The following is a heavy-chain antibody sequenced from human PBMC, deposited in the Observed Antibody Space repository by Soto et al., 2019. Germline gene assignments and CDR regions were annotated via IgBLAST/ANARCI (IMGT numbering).Heavy chain of an antibody. CDR3: ARDTSAYSRLDY. Sequence: ASVKVSCKASGYTFTNYALHWVLQAPGQRLEWMGWVNAGNGNTKYSQKFQGRVTITRDTSASTAYMELSSLRSEDTAVYYCARDTSAYSRLDYWGRGTLVTVSS. CDR2: VNAGNGNT. V-gene: IGHV1-3*01. CDR1: GYTFTNYA. J-gene: IGHJ4*02. D-gene: IGHD3-22*01.